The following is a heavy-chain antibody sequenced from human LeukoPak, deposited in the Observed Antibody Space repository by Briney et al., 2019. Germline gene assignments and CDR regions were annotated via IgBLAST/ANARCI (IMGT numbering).Heavy chain of an antibody. CDR3: ARFQYYYDSSGYYDYYYMDV. CDR2: ISSSSSYI. J-gene: IGHJ6*03. Sequence: GGSLRLFRAASGFTFSSYIMKWVRQAPGKGLEWVSYISSSSSYIYYAASVKGRFTISRDNAKNSLYLQMNSLRAEDTAVYYCARFQYYYDSSGYYDYYYMDVWGKGTTVTVSS. D-gene: IGHD3-22*01. V-gene: IGHV3-21*01. CDR1: GFTFSSYI.